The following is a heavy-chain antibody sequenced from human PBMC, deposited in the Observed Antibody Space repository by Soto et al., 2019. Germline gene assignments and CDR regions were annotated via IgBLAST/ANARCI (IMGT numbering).Heavy chain of an antibody. CDR3: ARDGYYYDSSGYYYDY. J-gene: IGHJ4*02. CDR2: IIPIFGTA. V-gene: IGHV1-69*12. CDR1: GGTFSSYA. Sequence: QVQLVQSGAEVKKPGSSVKVSCTASGGTFSSYAISWVRQAPGQGLEWMGGIIPIFGTANYAQKFQGRVTITADESTSTAYMELSSLRSEDTAVYYCARDGYYYDSSGYYYDYWGQGTLVTVSS. D-gene: IGHD3-22*01.